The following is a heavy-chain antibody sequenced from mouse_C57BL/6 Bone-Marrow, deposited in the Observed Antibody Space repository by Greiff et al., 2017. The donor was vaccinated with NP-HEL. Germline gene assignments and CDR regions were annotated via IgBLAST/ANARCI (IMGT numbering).Heavy chain of an antibody. J-gene: IGHJ2*01. CDR1: GFSFNTYA. Sequence: EVQLVESGGGLVQPKGSLKLSCAASGFSFNTYAMNWVRQAPGKGLEWVARIRSNSNNYATYYAVSVKDSFTISRDDSESMLYLQMNNLETEDTSMDYCVREEDYGSSPDDWGQGTTLTVAS. D-gene: IGHD1-1*01. CDR3: VREEDYGSSPDD. V-gene: IGHV10-1*01. CDR2: IRSNSNNYAT.